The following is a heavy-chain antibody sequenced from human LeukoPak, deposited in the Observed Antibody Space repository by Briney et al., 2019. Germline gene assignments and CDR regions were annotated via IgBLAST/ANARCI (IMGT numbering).Heavy chain of an antibody. CDR1: GFTFSSYA. Sequence: PGGSLRLSCAASGFTFSSYAMSWVRQAPGKGLEWVSAISGSGGSTYYADSVKGRFTISRDNSKNTLYLQMNSLRAEDTAVYYCAENNYVWGSYRYTALLYWGQGTLVTVSS. CDR3: AENNYVWGSYRYTALLY. CDR2: ISGSGGST. V-gene: IGHV3-23*01. D-gene: IGHD3-16*02. J-gene: IGHJ4*02.